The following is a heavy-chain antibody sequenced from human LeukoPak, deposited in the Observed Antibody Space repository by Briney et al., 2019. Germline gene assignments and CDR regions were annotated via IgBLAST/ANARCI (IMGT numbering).Heavy chain of an antibody. CDR2: IHPNTGGT. CDR1: GYTYTDYY. D-gene: IGHD4-23*01. V-gene: IGHV1-2*02. CDR3: AGPTTTVVSIY. J-gene: IGHJ4*02. Sequence: ASVKVSCTASGYTYTDYYIHWVRQAPGQGLEWMGWIHPNTGGTYFAQNFQGRVTMTVDTSISTAYMELSRLTSDDTAVYYCAGPTTTVVSIYWGQGTLVSVSS.